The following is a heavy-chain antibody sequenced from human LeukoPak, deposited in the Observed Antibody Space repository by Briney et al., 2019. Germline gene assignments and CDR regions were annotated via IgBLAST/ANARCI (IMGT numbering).Heavy chain of an antibody. J-gene: IGHJ6*03. Sequence: ASVKVSCKASGYTFTSYGISWVRRAPGQGLEWMGWISAYNGNTNYAQKLQGRVTMTTDTSTSTAYMELRSLRSDDTAVYYCARVVVVVPALSYYYYMDVWGKGTTVTVSS. CDR1: GYTFTSYG. D-gene: IGHD2-2*01. CDR2: ISAYNGNT. CDR3: ARVVVVVPALSYYYYMDV. V-gene: IGHV1-18*01.